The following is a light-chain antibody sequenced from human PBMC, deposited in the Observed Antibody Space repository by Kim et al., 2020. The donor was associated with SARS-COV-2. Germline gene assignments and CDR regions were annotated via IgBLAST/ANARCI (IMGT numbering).Light chain of an antibody. CDR1: QRISTW. Sequence: GDRVTITCRDSQRISTWLAWYKQKPGKAPKLLIYDASTLESGAPSRFSGSGSGTEFTLTISSLQPDDFATYYCQQYNDYLTFGGGTKVDIK. CDR3: QQYNDYLT. J-gene: IGKJ4*01. CDR2: DAS. V-gene: IGKV1-5*01.